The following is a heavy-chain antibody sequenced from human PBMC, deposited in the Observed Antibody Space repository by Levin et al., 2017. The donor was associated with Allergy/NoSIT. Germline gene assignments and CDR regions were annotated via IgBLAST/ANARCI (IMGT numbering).Heavy chain of an antibody. V-gene: IGHV1-2*06. CDR1: GYTFTGYY. Sequence: ASVKVSCKASGYTFTGYYMHWVRQAPGQGLEWMGRINPNSGATNYAQKFQGRVTMSRDTSISTAYMELSRLRSDDTAVYYCARARSTTVTTSWFDPWGQGTLVTVSS. CDR3: ARARSTTVTTSWFDP. CDR2: INPNSGAT. J-gene: IGHJ5*02. D-gene: IGHD4-11*01.